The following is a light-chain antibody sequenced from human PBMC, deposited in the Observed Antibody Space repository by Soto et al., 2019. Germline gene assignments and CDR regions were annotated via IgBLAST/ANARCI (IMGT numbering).Light chain of an antibody. J-gene: IGKJ1*01. V-gene: IGKV1-5*03. CDR2: KA. CDR1: QGVNGW. Sequence: DIQMTQSPSTLSASVGDRVTITCRASQGVNGWLAGYQQKPGKAPNLLIYKATLKSGVPSRFSGSGSGTEFSLTISSLQPDDFATYYCQQYNDYPWTFGQGTKVEIK. CDR3: QQYNDYPWT.